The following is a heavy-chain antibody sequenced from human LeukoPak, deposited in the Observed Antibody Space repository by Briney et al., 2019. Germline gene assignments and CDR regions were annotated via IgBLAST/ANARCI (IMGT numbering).Heavy chain of an antibody. CDR2: MYYSGTT. Sequence: SETLSLTCAVYGGSFSGYYWSWIRQPPGKGLEWIGSMYYSGTTYYNLSLKSRVTISVDTSKNQISLKLKSVTAADTAVYYCTRGPLLWFGELRFDPWGQGTLVTVSS. CDR1: GGSFSGYY. V-gene: IGHV4-34*01. J-gene: IGHJ5*02. D-gene: IGHD3-10*01. CDR3: TRGPLLWFGELRFDP.